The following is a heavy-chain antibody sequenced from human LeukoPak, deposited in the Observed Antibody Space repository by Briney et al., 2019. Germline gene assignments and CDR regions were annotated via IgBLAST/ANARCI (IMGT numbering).Heavy chain of an antibody. CDR1: GYSISSGYY. Sequence: SETLSLTCTVSGYSISSGYYWGWIRQPPGKGLEWIGSIYHSGSTYYNPSLKSRVTISVDTSKNQFSLKLSSVTAADTAVYYCARSRYSSSWAHHRLLYNWFDPWGQGTLVTVSS. V-gene: IGHV4-38-2*02. CDR3: ARSRYSSSWAHHRLLYNWFDP. J-gene: IGHJ5*02. CDR2: IYHSGST. D-gene: IGHD6-13*01.